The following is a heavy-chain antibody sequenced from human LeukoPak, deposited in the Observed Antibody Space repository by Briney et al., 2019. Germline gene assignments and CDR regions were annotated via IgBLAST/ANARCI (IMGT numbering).Heavy chain of an antibody. J-gene: IGHJ4*02. V-gene: IGHV1-18*01. CDR1: GYTFTSYG. CDR2: ISAYNGNT. Sequence: GASVEVSCKASGYTFTSYGISCVRQAPGQGLEWMGWISAYNGNTNYAQKLQGRVTMTTDTSTSTAYMELRSLRSDDTAVYYCARGPPVYGGSCYGYWGQGTLVTVSS. CDR3: ARGPPVYGGSCYGY. D-gene: IGHD2-15*01.